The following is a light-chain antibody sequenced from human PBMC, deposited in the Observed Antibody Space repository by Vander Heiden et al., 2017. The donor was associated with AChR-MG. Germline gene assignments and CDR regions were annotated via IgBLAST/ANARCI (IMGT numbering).Light chain of an antibody. Sequence: SYVVTQPPSVSVAPGQPATITCGGDNFGSKSVHWYQQKPGQAPALVVYDASDRPPGIPERFSGSSSGKTATLTINRVEAGDEADYYCQVWDSTFHHAGLGGDTKLT. CDR3: QVWDSTFHHAG. CDR2: DAS. CDR1: NFGSKS. V-gene: IGLV3-21*02. J-gene: IGLJ2*01.